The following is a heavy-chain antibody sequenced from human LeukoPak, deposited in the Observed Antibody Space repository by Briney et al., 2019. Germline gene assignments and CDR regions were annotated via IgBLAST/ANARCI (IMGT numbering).Heavy chain of an antibody. V-gene: IGHV3-23*01. Sequence: PGGSLRLSCEASGFTFSSYAMSWVRQPPGKGLEWVSCICGTGESTYYPDSVKGRFTVSRDNSKNTLYLQMYSLSADDTAVFYCARVATPTTGNYYYYMDVWGKRTTVTISS. D-gene: IGHD2-15*01. CDR2: ICGTGEST. CDR3: ARVATPTTGNYYYYMDV. J-gene: IGHJ6*03. CDR1: GFTFSSYA.